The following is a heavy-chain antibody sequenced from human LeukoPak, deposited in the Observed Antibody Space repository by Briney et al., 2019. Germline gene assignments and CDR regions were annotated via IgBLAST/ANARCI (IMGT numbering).Heavy chain of an antibody. CDR1: GGSFSGYY. J-gene: IGHJ4*02. D-gene: IGHD2-21*02. V-gene: IGHV4-34*01. CDR2: INHSGST. Sequence: PSETLSLTCAVYGGSFSGYYWSWIRQPPGKGLEWIGEINHSGSTNYNPSLKSRVTISVDTSKNQFFLKLSSVTAADTAVYYCARAVVVTAYDFWGQGTLVTVSS. CDR3: ARAVVVTAYDF.